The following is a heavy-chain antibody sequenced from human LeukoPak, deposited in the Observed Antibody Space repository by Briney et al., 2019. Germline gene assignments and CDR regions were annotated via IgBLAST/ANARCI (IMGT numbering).Heavy chain of an antibody. CDR2: INAGNGNT. CDR3: ARTPEYNWNPPYYYYGMDV. Sequence: ASVKVSCKASGYTFTSYAMHWVRQAPGQRLEWMGWINAGNGNTKYSQKFQGRVTITGDTSASTAYMELSSQRSEDTAVYYCARTPEYNWNPPYYYYGMDVWGQGTTVTVSS. CDR1: GYTFTSYA. J-gene: IGHJ6*02. V-gene: IGHV1-3*01. D-gene: IGHD1-20*01.